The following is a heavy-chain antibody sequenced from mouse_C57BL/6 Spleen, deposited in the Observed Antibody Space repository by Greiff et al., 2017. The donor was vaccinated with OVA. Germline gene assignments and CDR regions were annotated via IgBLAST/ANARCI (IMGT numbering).Heavy chain of an antibody. J-gene: IGHJ4*01. V-gene: IGHV1-85*01. Sequence: VHLVESGPELVKPGASVKLSCKASGYTFTSYDINWVKQRPGQGLEWIGWIYPRDGSTKYNAKFKGKATLTVDTSSSTAYMELHRLTSEDSAVDFCAKIWYGSLMDYWGQGTSVTVSS. CDR1: GYTFTSYD. D-gene: IGHD1-1*01. CDR2: IYPRDGST. CDR3: AKIWYGSLMDY.